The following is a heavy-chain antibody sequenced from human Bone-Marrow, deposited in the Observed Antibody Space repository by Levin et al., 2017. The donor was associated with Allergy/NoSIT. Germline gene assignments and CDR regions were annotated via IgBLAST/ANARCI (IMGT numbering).Heavy chain of an antibody. J-gene: IGHJ4*02. CDR3: ARYVRGYCSSTSCYRTSYYFDY. CDR1: GYTFTGYY. D-gene: IGHD2-2*01. Sequence: ASVKVSCKASGYTFTGYYMHWVRQAPGQGLEWMGWINPNSGGTNYAQKFQGRVTMTRDTSISTAYMELSRLRSDDTAVYYCARYVRGYCSSTSCYRTSYYFDYWGQGTLVTVSS. V-gene: IGHV1-2*02. CDR2: INPNSGGT.